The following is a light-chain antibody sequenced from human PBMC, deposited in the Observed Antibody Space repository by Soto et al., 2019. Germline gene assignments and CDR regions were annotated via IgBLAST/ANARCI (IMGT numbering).Light chain of an antibody. CDR2: EVT. CDR3: SSYTSSNSWV. V-gene: IGLV2-14*01. Sequence: QSALTQPASVSESPGQSITISCAGTSSDVGGYNHVSWYQQHADKAPKLMIYEVTNRPSGVSTRFSGSKSGNTASLTISGLQAEDEAAYYCSSYTSSNSWVFGGGTKLTVL. CDR1: SSDVGGYNH. J-gene: IGLJ3*02.